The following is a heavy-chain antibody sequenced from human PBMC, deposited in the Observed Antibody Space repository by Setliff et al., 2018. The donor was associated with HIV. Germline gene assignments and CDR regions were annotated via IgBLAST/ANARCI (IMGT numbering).Heavy chain of an antibody. J-gene: IGHJ4*02. CDR2: TSTYIDKT. CDR3: ARGGGGGWKGAITMIAHRVSCPKY. V-gene: IGHV1-18*01. D-gene: IGHD3-22*01. Sequence: ASVKVSCKTSGYTFTSYGISWVRQAPGQGLEWMGWTSTYIDKTNYAQNFQGRVTLTADTSTNTAYMELRDLRSDDSAVYYCARGGGGGWKGAITMIAHRVSCPKYWGQGTLVTVSS. CDR1: GYTFTSYG.